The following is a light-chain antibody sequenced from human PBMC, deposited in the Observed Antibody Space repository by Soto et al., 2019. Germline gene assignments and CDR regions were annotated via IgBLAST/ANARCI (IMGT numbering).Light chain of an antibody. J-gene: IGKJ1*01. CDR3: HQRTSWPRT. V-gene: IGKV3-11*01. CDR1: QTVSSK. CDR2: DTS. Sequence: EIVLTQPPATLSSTPGERATLSCRASQTVSSKLAWYQHKPGQAPSLLIYDTSNRATGIPARFSGSGSVTAFTLIITSLAPGPFAVSYCHQRTSWPRTFGQGTKVEIK.